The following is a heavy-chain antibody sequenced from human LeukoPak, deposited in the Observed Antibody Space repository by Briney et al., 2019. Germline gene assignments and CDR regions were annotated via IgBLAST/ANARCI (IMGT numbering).Heavy chain of an antibody. D-gene: IGHD2-21*01. CDR3: ARAPPARVRPFDY. CDR2: INPNSGGT. V-gene: IGHV1-2*02. J-gene: IGHJ4*02. Sequence: GASVKVSCKASGYTFTGYYMHWVRQAPGQGLEWMGWINPNSGGTNYAQKFQGRVTMTRDTSISTAYMELSRLRSDDTAVYYCARAPPARVRPFDYWGQGTLGTVSS. CDR1: GYTFTGYY.